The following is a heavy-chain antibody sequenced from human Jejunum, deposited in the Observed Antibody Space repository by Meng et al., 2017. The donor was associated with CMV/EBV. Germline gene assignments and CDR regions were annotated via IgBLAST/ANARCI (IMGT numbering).Heavy chain of an antibody. J-gene: IGHJ1*01. CDR3: AREYGSGYPPDY. V-gene: IGHV4-31*02. D-gene: IGHD3-10*01. CDR2: IYYTGGT. Sequence: VSGGSISSGGYYWNWIRQHPGKGLERIGSIYYTGGTYYNPSLKSRISMSVDTSKNQFSLKLTSVTAADTAVYYCAREYGSGYPPDYWGQGTLVTDSS. CDR1: GGSISSGGYY.